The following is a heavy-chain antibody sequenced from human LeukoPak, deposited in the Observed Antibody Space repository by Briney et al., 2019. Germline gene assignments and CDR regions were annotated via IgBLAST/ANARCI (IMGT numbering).Heavy chain of an antibody. J-gene: IGHJ6*02. D-gene: IGHD3-9*01. CDR2: IIPIFGTA. CDR3: ARARYFGRRYYYGMDV. Sequence: SVKVSCKASGGTFSSYAISWVRQAPGQGLEWMGGIIPIFGTASYAQKFQGRVTITADESTSTAYMELSSLRSEDTAVYYCARARYFGRRYYYGMDVWGQGTTVTVSS. V-gene: IGHV1-69*13. CDR1: GGTFSSYA.